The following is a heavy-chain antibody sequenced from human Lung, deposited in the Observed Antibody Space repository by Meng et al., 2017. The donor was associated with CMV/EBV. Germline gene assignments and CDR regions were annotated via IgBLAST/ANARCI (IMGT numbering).Heavy chain of an antibody. CDR1: GGTFNSYV. D-gene: IGHD3-3*02. Sequence: SXXVSCKASGGTFNSYVIYWVRQAPGQGLEWMGGITPISATVNYAQRFQGRVTLTTDESTNTAYMELTGLRSDDTAVYFCARWSISIQHWGNGTLVNVPS. CDR3: ARWSISIQH. J-gene: IGHJ1*01. CDR2: ITPISATV. V-gene: IGHV1-69*05.